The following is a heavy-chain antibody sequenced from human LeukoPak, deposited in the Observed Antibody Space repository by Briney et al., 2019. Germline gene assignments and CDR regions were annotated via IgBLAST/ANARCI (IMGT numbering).Heavy chain of an antibody. V-gene: IGHV3-30*18. CDR1: GFTFSSYG. J-gene: IGHJ4*02. Sequence: GGSLRLSCAASGFTFSSYGMHWVRQAPGKGLEWVAVISYDGSNQYYADSVKGRFTISRDNSKNTLYLQMNSLRAEDTAVYYCAKLPTYYYDSSGHDSFDYWGQGTLVTVSS. CDR2: ISYDGSNQ. D-gene: IGHD3-22*01. CDR3: AKLPTYYYDSSGHDSFDY.